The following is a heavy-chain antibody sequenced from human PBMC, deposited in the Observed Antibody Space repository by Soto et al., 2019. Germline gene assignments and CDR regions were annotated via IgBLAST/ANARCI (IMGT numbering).Heavy chain of an antibody. CDR1: WGTFKIYG. D-gene: IGHD3-16*01. V-gene: IGHV1-69*06. CDR2: IIPLYGTV. CDR3: ARARVIRGLIPSQLGL. J-gene: IGHJ4*02. Sequence: SVXVSFKSSWGTFKIYGSSCGRQAPGQGLDWMGVIIPLYGTVNYAQKFQGRVSITADKSTSTAYMDLSSLRSDDTAVYYCARARVIRGLIPSQLGLWGQGTLVNVYS.